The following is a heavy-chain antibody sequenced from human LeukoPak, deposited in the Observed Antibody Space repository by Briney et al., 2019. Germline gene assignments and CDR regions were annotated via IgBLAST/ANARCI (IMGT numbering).Heavy chain of an antibody. CDR2: IYTSGST. J-gene: IGHJ4*02. D-gene: IGHD3-16*02. CDR1: GGSISSGSYY. V-gene: IGHV4-61*02. Sequence: SETLSLTCTVSGGSISSGSYYWSWIRQPAGKGLEWIGRIYTSGSTNYNPSLKSRVTISVDTSKNQFSLKLSSVTAADTAVYYCARGYRVGSHFDYWGQGTLVTVSS. CDR3: ARGYRVGSHFDY.